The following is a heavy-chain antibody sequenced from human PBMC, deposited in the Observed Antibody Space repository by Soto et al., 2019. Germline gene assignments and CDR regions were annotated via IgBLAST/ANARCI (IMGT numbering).Heavy chain of an antibody. V-gene: IGHV3-30*18. Sequence: GGSLRLSCEASGFSFSRYGMHWVRQGPGMGLEWVAVISWDGLAQYYADSVKGRFTISRDNSQSTLYLQMNSLRTEDTAIYYCAKETIQVGGPNYFDYWGQGALVTVSP. CDR2: ISWDGLAQ. CDR3: AKETIQVGGPNYFDY. J-gene: IGHJ4*02. D-gene: IGHD1-1*01. CDR1: GFSFSRYG.